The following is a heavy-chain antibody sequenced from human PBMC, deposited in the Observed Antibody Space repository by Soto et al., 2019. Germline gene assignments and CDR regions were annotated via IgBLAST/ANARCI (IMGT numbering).Heavy chain of an antibody. Sequence: GGSLRLCCAASGFTLSSYGMHWVRQAPGKGLEWVAVITYDGSNKYYADSVKGRFTISRDNSKNTLYLQMNSLRAEDTAVYYCSGGAVGAGNYYYGMDVWGQGTTVTVSS. CDR3: SGGAVGAGNYYYGMDV. CDR2: ITYDGSNK. V-gene: IGHV3-30*03. J-gene: IGHJ6*02. CDR1: GFTLSSYG. D-gene: IGHD6-19*01.